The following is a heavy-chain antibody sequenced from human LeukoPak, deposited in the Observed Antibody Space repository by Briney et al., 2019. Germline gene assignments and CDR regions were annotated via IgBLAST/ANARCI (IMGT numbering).Heavy chain of an antibody. CDR3: ARAAVAGMDY. D-gene: IGHD6-19*01. V-gene: IGHV3-21*01. J-gene: IGHJ4*02. CDR1: GFTFSSYS. Sequence: PGGSLRLSCAASGFTFSSYSMNWVRQAPGKGLEWVSSISSSSSYIYYADSVKGRFTISRDNAKNTLYLQMNSLRAEDTAVYYCARAAVAGMDYWGQGTLVTVSS. CDR2: ISSSSSYI.